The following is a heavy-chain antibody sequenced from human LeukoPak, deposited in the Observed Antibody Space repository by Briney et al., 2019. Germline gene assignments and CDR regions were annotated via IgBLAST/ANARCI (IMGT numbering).Heavy chain of an antibody. V-gene: IGHV4-38-2*02. Sequence: PSETLSPTCTVSGYSISTNYYWAWIRQSPGTGLEWIGSVYHNGETYYNPSLKSRVIISVDTSKNVFSLRLTSVTAADTAVYYCVTPRSWELSDMAVWGKGTTVIVSS. CDR2: VYHNGET. CDR3: VTPRSWELSDMAV. D-gene: IGHD1-26*01. J-gene: IGHJ6*03. CDR1: GYSISTNYY.